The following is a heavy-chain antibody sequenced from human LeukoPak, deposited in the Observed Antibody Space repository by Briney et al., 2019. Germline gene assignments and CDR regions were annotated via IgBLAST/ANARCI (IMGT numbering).Heavy chain of an antibody. CDR3: AKELVGSSWLEYFQH. CDR1: GFTFSSYW. D-gene: IGHD6-13*01. J-gene: IGHJ1*01. CDR2: IKQDGSEK. Sequence: QSGGSLRLSCAASGFTFSSYWMSWVRQAPGKGLEWVANIKQDGSEKYYVDSVKGRFTISRDNSKNTLYPQMNSLRAEDTAVYYCAKELVGSSWLEYFQHWGQGTLVTVSS. V-gene: IGHV3-7*03.